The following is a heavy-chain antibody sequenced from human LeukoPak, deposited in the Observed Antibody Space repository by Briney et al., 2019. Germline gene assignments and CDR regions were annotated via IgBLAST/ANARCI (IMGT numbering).Heavy chain of an antibody. Sequence: PGGSLRLSCAASGLTFSSYEMNWVRQAPGKGLEWVSYISSSGSSIYYADSVKGRFTISRDNAKNSLYLQMNSLRAEDTAVYYCARNGDGHFDYWGQGTLVTVSS. J-gene: IGHJ4*02. V-gene: IGHV3-48*03. D-gene: IGHD7-27*01. CDR3: ARNGDGHFDY. CDR1: GLTFSSYE. CDR2: ISSSGSSI.